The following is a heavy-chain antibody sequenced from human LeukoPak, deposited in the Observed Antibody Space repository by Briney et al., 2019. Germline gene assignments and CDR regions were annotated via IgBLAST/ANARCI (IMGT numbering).Heavy chain of an antibody. V-gene: IGHV3-21*04. Sequence: GGSLRLSCAASGFTFSSYSMNWVRQAPGKGLEWVSSISSSSSYIYYADSVKGRFTISRDNSKNMLYLQMNSLRAEDTAVYYCAKWKYSNSGIDDYWGQGTLVTVSS. CDR1: GFTFSSYS. D-gene: IGHD6-6*01. CDR3: AKWKYSNSGIDDY. J-gene: IGHJ4*02. CDR2: ISSSSSYI.